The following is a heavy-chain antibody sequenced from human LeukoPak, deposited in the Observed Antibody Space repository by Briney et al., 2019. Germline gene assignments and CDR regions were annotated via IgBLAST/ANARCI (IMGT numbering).Heavy chain of an antibody. Sequence: GGSLRLSCAASRFTFNSYAMSWVRQAPGKGLEWVSVIGGSNGITFYVGSVKGRFTISRDNAKNSLYLQMNSLRAEDTAVYYCARVMGAPDDAFDIWGQGTMVTVSS. CDR2: IGGSNGIT. CDR1: RFTFNSYA. CDR3: ARVMGAPDDAFDI. D-gene: IGHD1-26*01. J-gene: IGHJ3*02. V-gene: IGHV3-23*01.